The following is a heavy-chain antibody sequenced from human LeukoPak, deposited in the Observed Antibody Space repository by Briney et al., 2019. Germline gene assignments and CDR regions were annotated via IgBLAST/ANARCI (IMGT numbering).Heavy chain of an antibody. Sequence: PGGSLRLSCAASGFTFSDYYMSWIRQAPGKGLEWVSYISSSSSYTNYADSVKGRFTISRDNAKNSLYLQMNSLRAEDTAVYYCARVIGYAKHADYWGQGTLVTVSS. D-gene: IGHD5-12*01. J-gene: IGHJ4*02. V-gene: IGHV3-11*05. CDR1: GFTFSDYY. CDR2: ISSSSSYT. CDR3: ARVIGYAKHADY.